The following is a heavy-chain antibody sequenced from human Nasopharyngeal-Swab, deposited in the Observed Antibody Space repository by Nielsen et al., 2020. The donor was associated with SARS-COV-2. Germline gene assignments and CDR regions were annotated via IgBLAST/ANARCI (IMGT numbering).Heavy chain of an antibody. V-gene: IGHV1-69*10. D-gene: IGHD2-15*01. CDR2: IIPILGIA. CDR1: GGTFSSYA. CDR3: ARDLGYCSGGSCYSE. Sequence: SVKVSCKASGGTFSSYAISWVRQAPGQGLEWMGGIIPILGIANYAQKFQGRVTITADKSTSTAYMELSSLGSEDTAVYYCARDLGYCSGGSCYSEWGQGTLVTVSS. J-gene: IGHJ4*02.